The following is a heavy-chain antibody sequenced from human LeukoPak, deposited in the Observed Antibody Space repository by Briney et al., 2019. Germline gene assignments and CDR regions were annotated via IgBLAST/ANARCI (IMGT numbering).Heavy chain of an antibody. Sequence: AASVKVSCKASGYTFTSYGISWVRQAPGQGLEWMGWINPNSGGTNYAQKFQGWVTMTRDTSISTAYMELSRLRSDDTAVYYCARAYYDFWSGYLGHYYYYYGMDVWGQGTTVTVSS. V-gene: IGHV1-2*04. D-gene: IGHD3-3*01. CDR3: ARAYYDFWSGYLGHYYYYYGMDV. CDR2: INPNSGGT. CDR1: GYTFTSYG. J-gene: IGHJ6*02.